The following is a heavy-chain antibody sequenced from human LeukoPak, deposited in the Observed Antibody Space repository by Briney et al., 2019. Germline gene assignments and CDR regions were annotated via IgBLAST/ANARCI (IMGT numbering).Heavy chain of an antibody. CDR1: GFTFSSYW. Sequence: GGSLRLSCAASGFTFSSYWMHWVRQAPGKGLVWVSRINSDGSSTSYADSVKGRFTISRDNAKNTLYLQMNSLRAEDTAVYYCARVGYCSGGSCYYDAFDIWGQGTVVTVSS. CDR3: ARVGYCSGGSCYYDAFDI. J-gene: IGHJ3*02. D-gene: IGHD2-15*01. V-gene: IGHV3-74*01. CDR2: INSDGSST.